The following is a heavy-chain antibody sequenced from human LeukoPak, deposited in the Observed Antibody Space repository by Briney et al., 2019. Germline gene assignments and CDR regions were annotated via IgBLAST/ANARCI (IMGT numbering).Heavy chain of an antibody. CDR1: GYTFTSYG. V-gene: IGHV1-18*01. CDR2: ISAYNGNT. Sequence: ASVKVSCKASGYTFTSYGISRVRQAPGQGLEWMGWISAYNGNTNYAQKLQGRATMTTDTSTSTAYMELRSLRSDDTAVYYCARARRRYFDWLNNWFDPWGQGTLVTVSS. J-gene: IGHJ5*02. D-gene: IGHD3-9*01. CDR3: ARARRRYFDWLNNWFDP.